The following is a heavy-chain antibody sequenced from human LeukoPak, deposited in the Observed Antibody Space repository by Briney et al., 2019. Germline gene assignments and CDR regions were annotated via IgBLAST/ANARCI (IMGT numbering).Heavy chain of an antibody. CDR1: GGSISSYY. Sequence: SETLSLTCTVSGGSISSYYWSWIRQPPGKGLEWIGYINYSGSTNYNPSLKSRVTISVDTSKNQFSLKLSSVTAADTAVYYCARDPRYGMDVWGQGTTVTVSS. J-gene: IGHJ6*02. CDR2: INYSGST. CDR3: ARDPRYGMDV. V-gene: IGHV4-59*01.